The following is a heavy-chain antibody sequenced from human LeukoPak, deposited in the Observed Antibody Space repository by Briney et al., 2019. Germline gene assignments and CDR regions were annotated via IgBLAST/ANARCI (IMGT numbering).Heavy chain of an antibody. V-gene: IGHV3-33*01. D-gene: IGHD3-10*01. J-gene: IGHJ6*02. CDR3: ARDQMVRGVIYYYYYGMDV. Sequence: PGGSLRLSCAASGFTFSSYGMHWVRQAPGKGLEWVAVIWYDGSNKYYADSVKGRFTISRDNSKNTLYLQMNSLRAEDTAVYYCARDQMVRGVIYYYYYGMDVWGQGTTVTVSS. CDR2: IWYDGSNK. CDR1: GFTFSSYG.